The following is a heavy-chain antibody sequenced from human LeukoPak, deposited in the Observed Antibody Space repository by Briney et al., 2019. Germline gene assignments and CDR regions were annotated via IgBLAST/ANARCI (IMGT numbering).Heavy chain of an antibody. Sequence: GESLKISCKGSGYSFTSYWIGWVRQMPGKGLEWMGKISPVDSDTRYSPSFQGQVTISADKSIATAYLQWSSLKASDTAMYYCARPFTGDGYNDFAFDIWGQGTMVTVSS. V-gene: IGHV5-51*01. CDR3: ARPFTGDGYNDFAFDI. CDR2: ISPVDSDT. J-gene: IGHJ3*02. D-gene: IGHD5-24*01. CDR1: GYSFTSYW.